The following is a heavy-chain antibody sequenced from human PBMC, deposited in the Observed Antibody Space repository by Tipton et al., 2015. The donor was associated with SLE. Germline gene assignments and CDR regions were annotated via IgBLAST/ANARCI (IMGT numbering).Heavy chain of an antibody. CDR3: TRTETLAAFDY. J-gene: IGHJ4*02. Sequence: SLRLSCAASGFTFSGSAMHWVRQASGKGLEWVGRIRSKAKTYATAYAASVKGRFTISRDDSKNTAYLQMISLETEDTAVYYCTRTETLAAFDYWGQGTLVTASS. CDR1: GFTFSGSA. CDR2: IRSKAKTYAT. D-gene: IGHD6-13*01. V-gene: IGHV3-73*01.